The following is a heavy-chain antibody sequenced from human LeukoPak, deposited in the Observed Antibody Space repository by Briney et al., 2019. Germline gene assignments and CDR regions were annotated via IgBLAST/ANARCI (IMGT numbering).Heavy chain of an antibody. CDR3: ARVFEPYYGMDV. V-gene: IGHV1-69*04. CDR1: GGTFSSYA. CDR2: IIPIFGIA. Sequence: ASVKVSCKASGGTFSSYAISWVRQAPGQGLECMGRIIPIFGIANYAHKFQGRVTITADKSTSTAYMELSSLSSEDTAVDYCARVFEPYYGMDVWGQGTTVTVSS. D-gene: IGHD1-14*01. J-gene: IGHJ6*02.